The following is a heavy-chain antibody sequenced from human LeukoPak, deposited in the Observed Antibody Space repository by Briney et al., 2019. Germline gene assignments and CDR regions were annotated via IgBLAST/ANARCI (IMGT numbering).Heavy chain of an antibody. J-gene: IGHJ4*02. D-gene: IGHD4-17*01. Sequence: ASVKVSCKASGYTFTGYYMHWVRQAPGQGLEWMGWINPNSGGTNYAQKFQGRVTMTRDTSISTAYMELSRLRSDDTAVYYCARVFGSVTRRISDYWGQGTLVTVSS. V-gene: IGHV1-2*02. CDR2: INPNSGGT. CDR3: ARVFGSVTRRISDY. CDR1: GYTFTGYY.